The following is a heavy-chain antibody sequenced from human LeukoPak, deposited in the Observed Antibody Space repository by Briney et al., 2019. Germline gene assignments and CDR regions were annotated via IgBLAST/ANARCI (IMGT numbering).Heavy chain of an antibody. Sequence: SEALSLTCTVSGGSISSSSYYWGWIRQPPGKGLEWIGSIYYSGSTYYNPSLKSRVTISVDTSKNQFSLKLSSVTAADTAVYYCARGGPFHYYGSGSYYKKPVGFGYWGQGTLVTVSS. CDR2: IYYSGST. CDR3: ARGGPFHYYGSGSYYKKPVGFGY. CDR1: GGSISSSSYY. D-gene: IGHD3-10*01. J-gene: IGHJ4*02. V-gene: IGHV4-39*07.